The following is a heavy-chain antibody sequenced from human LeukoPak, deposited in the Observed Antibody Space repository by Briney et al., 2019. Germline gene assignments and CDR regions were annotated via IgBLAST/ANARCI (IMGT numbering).Heavy chain of an antibody. CDR3: ARVAIAVAGPFDY. V-gene: IGHV4-38-2*02. Sequence: PSETLSLTCTVPGYSISSGYYWGWIRQPPGKGLEWFGSIYHSGSTYYNPSLKSRVTISVDTSKNQFSLKLSSVTAADTAVYYCARVAIAVAGPFDYWGQGTLVTVSS. CDR1: GYSISSGYY. CDR2: IYHSGST. D-gene: IGHD6-19*01. J-gene: IGHJ4*02.